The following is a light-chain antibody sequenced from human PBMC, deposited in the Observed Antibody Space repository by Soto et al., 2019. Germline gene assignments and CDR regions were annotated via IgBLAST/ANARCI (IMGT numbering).Light chain of an antibody. CDR2: EVN. CDR3: GSYRISTAV. J-gene: IGLJ1*01. CDR1: SSDIGAYDY. Sequence: QSALTQPASLSGSPGQSITISCTGTSSDIGAYDYVSWFQQHPGKAPKLMISEVNNRPSGVSNRFSGSESGNTASLTISGLQAEDEADYYCGSYRISTAVFGTGTKVTVL. V-gene: IGLV2-14*01.